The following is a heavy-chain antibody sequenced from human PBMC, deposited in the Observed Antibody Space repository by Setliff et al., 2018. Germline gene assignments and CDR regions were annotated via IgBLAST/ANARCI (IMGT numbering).Heavy chain of an antibody. CDR1: GGSFTDHF. V-gene: IGHV4-34*01. D-gene: IGHD4-4*01. CDR2: INHSGST. J-gene: IGHJ6*03. Sequence: PSETLSLTCAVYGGSFTDHFWSWIRQPPGKGLEWIGEINHSGSTNYNPSLKSRVSISVDASKNQFSLKLTSVTAADTAVYFCARAYSYYYYYMDVWGKGTTVTVSS. CDR3: ARAYSYYYYYMDV.